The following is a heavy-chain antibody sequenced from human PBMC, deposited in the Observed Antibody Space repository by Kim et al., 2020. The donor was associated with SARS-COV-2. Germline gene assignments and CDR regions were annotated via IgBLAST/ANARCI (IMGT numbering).Heavy chain of an antibody. D-gene: IGHD3-3*01. CDR3: ARLAILDGMDV. J-gene: IGHJ6*02. V-gene: IGHV4-34*01. CDR2: INHSGST. Sequence: SETLSLTCAVYGGSFSGYYWSWIRQPPGKGLEWIGEINHSGSTNYNPSLKSRVTISVDTSKNQFSLKLSSVTAADTAVYYCARLAILDGMDVWGQGTTVTVSS. CDR1: GGSFSGYY.